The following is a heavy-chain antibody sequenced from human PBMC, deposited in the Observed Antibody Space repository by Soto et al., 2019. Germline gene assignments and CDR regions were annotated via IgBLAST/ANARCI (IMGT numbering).Heavy chain of an antibody. CDR2: IYGDDDK. V-gene: IGHV2-5*02. CDR3: AHTPPYFDWLLGRYNWFDP. J-gene: IGHJ5*02. Sequence: QITLKESGPTLVKPTQTLTLTCTFSGFSLNASGVGVGWIRQPPGKALEWLTLIYGDDDKSYSPSLDTRLTINKDTSKNQVVITMTRTEPFETATYYSAHTPPYFDWLLGRYNWFDPWGQGTLVTVSS. D-gene: IGHD3-9*01. CDR1: GFSLNASGVG.